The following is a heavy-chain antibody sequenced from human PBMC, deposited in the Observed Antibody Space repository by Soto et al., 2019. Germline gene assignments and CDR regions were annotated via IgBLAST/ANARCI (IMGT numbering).Heavy chain of an antibody. CDR2: ISDTGGST. CDR3: AKVVELAVGGFDS. V-gene: IGHV3-23*01. CDR1: GFTFSSYA. Sequence: EVQLLESGGGLVQPGGSLRLSCAASGFTFSSYAMSWVRQAPGKGLEWVSRISDTGGSTYYADSVKGRFTISRDSSKNTLYLPMSSLRADDTTIYCCAKVVELAVGGFDSWGQGPLVTVSP. D-gene: IGHD2-15*01. J-gene: IGHJ4*02.